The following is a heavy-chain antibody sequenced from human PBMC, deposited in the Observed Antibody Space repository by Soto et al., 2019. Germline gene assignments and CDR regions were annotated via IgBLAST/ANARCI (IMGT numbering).Heavy chain of an antibody. CDR2: ISQDGAIA. D-gene: IGHD1-1*01. V-gene: IGHV3-74*01. CDR3: LRDQRHWNEFADQ. J-gene: IGHJ4*02. CDR1: GFAFGSYW. Sequence: VQLVESGGGLVQPGGSLSLSCAASGFAFGSYWMHWVRQAPGKGLVWVSRISQDGAIATQADSVKGRFTISRDNAKNTLFPQMNSLRADDTAVYYCLRDQRHWNEFADQWGQGTLVTVSS.